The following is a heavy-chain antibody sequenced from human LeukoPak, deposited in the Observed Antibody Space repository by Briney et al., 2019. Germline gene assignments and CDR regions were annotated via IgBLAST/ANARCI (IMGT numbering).Heavy chain of an antibody. CDR1: GASISSGDYY. D-gene: IGHD4-23*01. J-gene: IGHJ3*02. CDR2: IYDSGST. V-gene: IGHV4-30-4*01. CDR3: VGCSLDYADNLDAFHI. Sequence: PSQTLSLTCSVSGASISSGDYYWNWIRQSPGKGLEWIGYIYDSGSTYYTPSLLSRVSMSVDTSMNQFSLKLTSVTAADTAEYYCVGCSLDYADNLDAFHIWGQGTLVAVSS.